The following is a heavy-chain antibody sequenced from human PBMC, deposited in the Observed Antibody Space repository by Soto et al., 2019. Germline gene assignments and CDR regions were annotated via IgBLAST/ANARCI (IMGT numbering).Heavy chain of an antibody. CDR3: ARGERSIEFCQTY. V-gene: IGHV1-69*15. Sequence: VQLVQSGAEVKKPGSSVKVSCKTSGGTFSSHAVSWVRQAPGQGLEWMGRIIPIFRATNYAEKFQGRVSITAEESTNTVYLELSNLRSEDTATYFCARGERSIEFCQTYWGQGTLVTVSS. CDR2: IIPIFRAT. CDR1: GGTFSSHA. D-gene: IGHD3-3*02. J-gene: IGHJ4*02.